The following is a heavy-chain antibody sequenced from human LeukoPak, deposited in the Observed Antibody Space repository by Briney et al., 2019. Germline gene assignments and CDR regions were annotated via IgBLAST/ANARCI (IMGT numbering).Heavy chain of an antibody. D-gene: IGHD1-26*01. CDR2: IIPIFGTT. CDR3: ARVYIYSGSYSFDY. V-gene: IGHV1-69*05. CDR1: GGALSSYA. Sequence: GASVKVSCKASGGALSSYAITWVRQAPGQGLEWMGGIIPIFGTTNYAQKFQGRVTMTRDTSTSTVYMELSSLRSEDTAVYYCARVYIYSGSYSFDYWGQGTLVTVSS. J-gene: IGHJ4*02.